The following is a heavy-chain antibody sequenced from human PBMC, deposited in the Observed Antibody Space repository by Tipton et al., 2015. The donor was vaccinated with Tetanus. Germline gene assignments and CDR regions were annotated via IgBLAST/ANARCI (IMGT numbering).Heavy chain of an antibody. CDR3: ARRDRYNTDSFHL. V-gene: IGHV4-39*01. CDR2: IYHSGTT. CDR1: GGQFISSSFY. Sequence: TLSLTCTVSGGQFISSSFYFGWIRQPPGKGLEWVGSIYHSGTTYYNPSLNSRANISSFASKNEISLTLTSVTAADTAVYYCARRDRYNTDSFHLWGQGTMVTV. D-gene: IGHD5-18*01. J-gene: IGHJ3*01.